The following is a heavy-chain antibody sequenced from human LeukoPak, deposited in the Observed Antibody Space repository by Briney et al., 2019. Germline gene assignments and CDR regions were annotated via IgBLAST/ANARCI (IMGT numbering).Heavy chain of an antibody. J-gene: IGHJ4*02. Sequence: GGSLRLSCAASGFIFSDYSMNWVRQAPGKGLKWISYISSNSSTMYYADSVKGRFTISRDNDKNLLYLQMNSLRDEDTAVYFCARSGNRFDQWGQGTLVTVSS. D-gene: IGHD2/OR15-2a*01. CDR3: ARSGNRFDQ. CDR2: ISSNSSTM. V-gene: IGHV3-48*02. CDR1: GFIFSDYS.